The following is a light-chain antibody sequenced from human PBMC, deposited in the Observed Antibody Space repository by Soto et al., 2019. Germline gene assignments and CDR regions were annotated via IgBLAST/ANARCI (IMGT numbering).Light chain of an antibody. V-gene: IGKV3-20*01. CDR1: QSVSSSY. J-gene: IGKJ2*01. CDR3: QQYGSSPYT. CDR2: GAS. Sequence: EIVLTQSPGTLSLSPGERATLSCRASQSVSSSYLAWYQQKPGQAPRLLIYGASSRATGIPDRFSGSGSGTAFPLTISRLEREDFAVYYCQQYGSSPYTFGQGTKLEIK.